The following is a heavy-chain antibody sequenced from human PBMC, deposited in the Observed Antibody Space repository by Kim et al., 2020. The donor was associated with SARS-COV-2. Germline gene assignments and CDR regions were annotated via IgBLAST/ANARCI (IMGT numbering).Heavy chain of an antibody. CDR3: ARGDERYLDWLFLDY. CDR2: IYHSGST. V-gene: IGHV4-4*02. CDR1: GGSISSSNW. J-gene: IGHJ4*02. Sequence: SETLSLTCAVSGGSISSSNWWSWVRQPPGKGLEWIGEIYHSGSTNYNPSLKSRVTISVDKSKNQFSLKLSSVTAADTAVYYCARGDERYLDWLFLDYWGQGTLVTVSS. D-gene: IGHD3-9*01.